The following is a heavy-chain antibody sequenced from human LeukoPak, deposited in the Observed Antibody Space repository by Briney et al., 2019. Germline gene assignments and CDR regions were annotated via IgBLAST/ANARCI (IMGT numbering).Heavy chain of an antibody. V-gene: IGHV1-2*02. CDR1: GYTFTGYY. CDR3: ARVLYYYDSSGECAFDI. CDR2: INPNSGGT. J-gene: IGHJ3*02. D-gene: IGHD3-22*01. Sequence: ASVKVSCKASGYTFTGYYMHWVRQAPGQGLEWMGWINPNSGGTNYAQKFQGRVTMTRDTSISTAYMELSRLRSDDTAVYYCARVLYYYDSSGECAFDIWGQGTMVTVSS.